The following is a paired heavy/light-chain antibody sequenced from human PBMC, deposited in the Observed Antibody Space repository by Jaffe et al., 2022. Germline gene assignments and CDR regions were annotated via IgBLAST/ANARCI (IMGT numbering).Light chain of an antibody. J-gene: IGLJ3*02. CDR3: CSYAGSYTFDWV. Sequence: QSALTQPRSVSGSPGQSVTISCTGTSSDVGGYNYVSWYQQHPGKAPKLMIYDVSKRPSGVPDRFSGSKSGNTASLTISGLQAEDEADYYCCSYAGSYTFDWVFGGGTKLTVL. CDR1: SSDVGGYNY. CDR2: DVS. V-gene: IGLV2-11*01.
Heavy chain of an antibody. D-gene: IGHD2-2*01. J-gene: IGHJ4*02. CDR2: IIPIFGTA. CDR3: ARAQDYCSSTSCPWNYFDY. V-gene: IGHV1-69*01. CDR1: GGTFSSYA. Sequence: QVQLVQSGAEVKKPGSSVKVSCKASGGTFSSYAISWVRQAPGQGLEWMGGIIPIFGTANYAQKFQGRVTITADESTSTAYMELSSLRSEDTAVYYCARAQDYCSSTSCPWNYFDYWGQGTLVTVSS.